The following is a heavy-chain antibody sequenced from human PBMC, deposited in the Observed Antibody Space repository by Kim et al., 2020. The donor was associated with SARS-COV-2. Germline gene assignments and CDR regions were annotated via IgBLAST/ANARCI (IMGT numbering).Heavy chain of an antibody. CDR3: ARGRFRYFQRPIFEP. V-gene: IGHV4-34*01. Sequence: SETLSLTCGVYGTSFSDYYWSWIRQPPGKGLEWIGEINHGGSNNYNPTLRSRVTISIDTPHDRFSLKLRSVTDTDTAFYYCARGRFRYFQRPIFEPWGQG. J-gene: IGHJ5*02. CDR1: GTSFSDYY. CDR2: INHGGSN. D-gene: IGHD3-9*01.